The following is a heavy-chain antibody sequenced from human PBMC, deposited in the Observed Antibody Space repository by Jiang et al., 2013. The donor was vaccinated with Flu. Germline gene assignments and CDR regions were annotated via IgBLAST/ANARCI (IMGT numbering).Heavy chain of an antibody. CDR2: IYYSGST. D-gene: IGHD2-15*01. CDR1: GGSISSGSYY. V-gene: IGHV4-39*01. CDR3: ARHRTLAGVVIAYNWFDP. J-gene: IGHJ5*02. Sequence: LTCTVSGGSISSGSYYWGWIRQPPGKGLEWFGSIYYSGSTYSNPSLKSRVTISVDTSKNQFSLKLSSVTAADTAVYYCARHRTLAGVVIAYNWFDPWGQGTLVTVSS.